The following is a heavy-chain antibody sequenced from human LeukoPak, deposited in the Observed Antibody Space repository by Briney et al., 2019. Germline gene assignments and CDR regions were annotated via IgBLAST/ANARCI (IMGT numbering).Heavy chain of an antibody. J-gene: IGHJ4*02. CDR1: GFTFGSYA. D-gene: IGHD5-18*01. CDR2: ISGSGGDT. CDR3: AKAPGSGYAYGYFDS. V-gene: IGHV3-23*01. Sequence: GGSLRLSCAATGFTFGSYAMSWVRQAPGKGREWVSGISGSGGDTNYADSVKGRFTISRDNSKNTQYLQMNSLRAEDTAPYYCAKAPGSGYAYGYFDSWGQGTPVTVSS.